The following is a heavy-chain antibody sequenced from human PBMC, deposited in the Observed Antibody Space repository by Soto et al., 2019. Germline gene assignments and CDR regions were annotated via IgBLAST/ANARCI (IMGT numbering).Heavy chain of an antibody. J-gene: IGHJ6*03. CDR1: GFNFSTYG. Sequence: DVQLLESGGGLVQRGGSLRIFCAAPGFNFSTYGMTWVRQAPGKGLEWVSYGGSGGSTYYADPVKGRFTISRDISKNTLYLQMNSLRAEDTAVYYCVKFRGRAYHYYYMDVWGNGTTVTVSS. CDR2: GGSGGST. D-gene: IGHD3-16*01. CDR3: VKFRGRAYHYYYMDV. V-gene: IGHV3-23*01.